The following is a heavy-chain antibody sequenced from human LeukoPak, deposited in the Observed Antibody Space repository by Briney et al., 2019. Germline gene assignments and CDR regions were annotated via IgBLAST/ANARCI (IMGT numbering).Heavy chain of an antibody. CDR3: ARVRGYNYYFDY. Sequence: GSLRLSCAASGFTFSSYAMSWIRQPPGKGLEWIGEINHSGSTNYNPSLKSRVTISVDTSKNQFSLKLSSVTAADTAVYYCARVRGYNYYFDYWGQGTLVTVSS. D-gene: IGHD5-18*01. CDR2: INHSGST. J-gene: IGHJ4*02. CDR1: GFTFSSYA. V-gene: IGHV4-34*01.